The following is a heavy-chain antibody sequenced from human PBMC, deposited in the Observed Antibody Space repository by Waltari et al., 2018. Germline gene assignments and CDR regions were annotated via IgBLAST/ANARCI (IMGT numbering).Heavy chain of an antibody. CDR1: GFSPSTSGVG. V-gene: IGHV2-5*01. CDR2: IYWNDDK. CDR3: AHSGRILRGVILRGAFDI. D-gene: IGHD3-10*01. Sequence: QITLKESGPTLVKPTQTLTLTCTFSGFSPSTSGVGVGWIRQPPGKALEWLALIYWNDDKRYSPSLKSRLTITKDTSKNQVVLTMTNMDPVDTATYYCAHSGRILRGVILRGAFDIWGQGTMVTVSS. J-gene: IGHJ3*02.